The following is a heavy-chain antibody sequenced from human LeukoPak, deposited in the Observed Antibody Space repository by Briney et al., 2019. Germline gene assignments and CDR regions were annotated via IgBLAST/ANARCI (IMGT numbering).Heavy chain of an antibody. J-gene: IGHJ4*02. CDR1: GGSISSYY. Sequence: PSETLSLTCTVSGGSISSYYWSWIRQPPGKGLEWIGEINHSGSTNYNPSLKSRVTISVDTSKNQFSLKLSSVTAADTAVYYCASGYRREPFDYWGQGTLVTVSS. D-gene: IGHD1-26*01. CDR3: ASGYRREPFDY. V-gene: IGHV4-34*01. CDR2: INHSGST.